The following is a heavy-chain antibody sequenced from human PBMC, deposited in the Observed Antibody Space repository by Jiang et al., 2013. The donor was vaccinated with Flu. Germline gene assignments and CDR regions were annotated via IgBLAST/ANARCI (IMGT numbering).Heavy chain of an antibody. CDR2: IYPGDSDT. Sequence: KASGYSFSTYWIGWVRQMPGKGLEWMGIIYPGDSDTRYNPSFQGQVTISADKSISTAYLQWSSLKASDTAIYYCARSYTRGWDPWGQGTLVTVSS. J-gene: IGHJ5*02. D-gene: IGHD6-19*01. CDR1: GYSFSTYW. V-gene: IGHV5-51*01. CDR3: ARSYTRGWDP.